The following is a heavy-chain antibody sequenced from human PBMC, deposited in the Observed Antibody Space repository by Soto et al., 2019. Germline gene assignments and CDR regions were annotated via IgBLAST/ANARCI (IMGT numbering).Heavy chain of an antibody. V-gene: IGHV3-7*03. CDR1: GVRFSNFW. Sequence: EVYMVESGGGLVQPGGSLRLSCAASGVRFSNFWMTWVRQAPGKGLDWVANIDEVGGQMHYADSVKGRFTISRDNAEKSLYLQMNSLRGEDTAVYYCARGRGMGLWGQGTTVTVSS. CDR2: IDEVGGQM. J-gene: IGHJ6*02. CDR3: ARGRGMGL.